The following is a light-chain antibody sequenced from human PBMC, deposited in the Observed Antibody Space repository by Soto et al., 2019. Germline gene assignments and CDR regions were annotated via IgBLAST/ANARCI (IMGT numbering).Light chain of an antibody. J-gene: IGLJ2*01. CDR1: TSDVGGLNY. V-gene: IGLV2-14*03. CDR2: ADS. Sequence: QSALTQPASVSGSPGQSITVSCTGTTSDVGGLNYVSWYQHHPGKAPKLMIYADSNRPSGVSNRFSGSKSGNTASLTISGLLAEDEADYYCHSYTSSSVVFGGGTKLTVL. CDR3: HSYTSSSVV.